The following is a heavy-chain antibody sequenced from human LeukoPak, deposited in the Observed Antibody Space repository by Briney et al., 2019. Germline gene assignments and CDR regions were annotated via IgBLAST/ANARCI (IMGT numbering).Heavy chain of an antibody. CDR2: ISYDGSNK. CDR3: AREDGDYYYGMDV. J-gene: IGHJ6*02. D-gene: IGHD4-17*01. Sequence: GRSLRLSCAAPGFTFSSYAMHWVRQAPGKGLEWVAVISYDGSNKYYADSVKGRFTISRDNSKNTLYLQMNSLRAEDTAVYYCAREDGDYYYGMDVWGQGTTVTVSS. V-gene: IGHV3-30-3*01. CDR1: GFTFSSYA.